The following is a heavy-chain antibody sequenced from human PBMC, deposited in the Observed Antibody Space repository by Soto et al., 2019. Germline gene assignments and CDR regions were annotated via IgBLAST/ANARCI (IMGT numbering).Heavy chain of an antibody. D-gene: IGHD3-22*01. Sequence: PGGSLRLSCAASGFTFSSYGMHWVRQAPGKGLEWVAVISYDGSNKYYADSVKGRFTISRDNSKNTLYLQMNSLRAEDTAVYYCAKYNYYGSSGRNWFDPWGQGTLVTVSS. CDR1: GFTFSSYG. J-gene: IGHJ5*02. CDR3: AKYNYYGSSGRNWFDP. CDR2: ISYDGSNK. V-gene: IGHV3-30*18.